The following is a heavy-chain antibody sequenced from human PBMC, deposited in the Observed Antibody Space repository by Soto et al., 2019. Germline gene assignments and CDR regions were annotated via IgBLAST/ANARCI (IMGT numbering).Heavy chain of an antibody. Sequence: GASVKVSCKASGGTFSSYAISSVRQAPGQGLEWMGGIIPIFGTANYAQKFQGRVTITADESTSTAYMELSSLRSEDTAVYYCARDRGDDILTGYSYRASFDYWGQGPLVTVSS. J-gene: IGHJ4*02. CDR3: ARDRGDDILTGYSYRASFDY. CDR2: IIPIFGTA. V-gene: IGHV1-69*13. CDR1: GGTFSSYA. D-gene: IGHD3-9*01.